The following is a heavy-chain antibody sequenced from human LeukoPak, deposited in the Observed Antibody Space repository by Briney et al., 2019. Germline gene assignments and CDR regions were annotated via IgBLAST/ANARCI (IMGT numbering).Heavy chain of an antibody. CDR2: FYTSGST. J-gene: IGHJ4*02. D-gene: IGHD3-10*01. Sequence: KPSETLSLTCSVSGGSISSYYWSWIRQPAGKGLEWIGRFYTSGSTNYNPSLKSRVTMSVDTSKNQFSLKLSSVTAADTAVYYCAFSGGSGSYYNFPLDYWGQGTLVTVSS. CDR3: AFSGGSGSYYNFPLDY. CDR1: GGSISSYY. V-gene: IGHV4-4*07.